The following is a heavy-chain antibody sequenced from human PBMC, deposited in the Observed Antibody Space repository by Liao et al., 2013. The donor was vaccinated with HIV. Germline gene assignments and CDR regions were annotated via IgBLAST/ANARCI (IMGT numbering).Heavy chain of an antibody. J-gene: IGHJ4*02. Sequence: QVQLQQWGAGLVKPSETLSLTCTVSGVSISSSSYSWGWIRQPPGKGLEWIGSIYYRGSTYFNPSLKSRVTISVDTSKSHFSLKLSSVTAADTAVYYCARGFYDFWSGYSRSYYFDYWGQGTLVTVSS. D-gene: IGHD3-3*01. CDR3: ARGFYDFWSGYSRSYYFDY. CDR1: GVSISSSSYS. V-gene: IGHV4-39*07. CDR2: IYYRGST.